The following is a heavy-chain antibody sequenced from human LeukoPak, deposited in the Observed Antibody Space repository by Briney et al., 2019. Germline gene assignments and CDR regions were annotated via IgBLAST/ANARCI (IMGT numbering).Heavy chain of an antibody. CDR3: AREFAGSASGAGY. J-gene: IGHJ4*02. CDR2: MSVSSGLI. V-gene: IGHV3-21*01. D-gene: IGHD1-26*01. CDR1: GFTFSSYW. Sequence: PGGSLRLSCAASGFTFSSYWMNWVRQAPGKGLEWVSSMSVSSGLIYYADSVKGRFTISRDNAKSSLYLQMNRLRVEDTAVYYCAREFAGSASGAGYWGQGTLVTVSS.